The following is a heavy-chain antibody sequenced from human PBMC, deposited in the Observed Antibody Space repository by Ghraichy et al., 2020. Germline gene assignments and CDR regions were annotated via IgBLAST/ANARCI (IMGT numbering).Heavy chain of an antibody. V-gene: IGHV3-23*01. CDR2: ISGSGGST. Sequence: GGSLRLSCAASGFTFSSYGMSWVRQAPGKGLELVSTISGSGGSTYYADSVKGRFTISRDNSKNTLYLQMNSLRVEDTAVYYCAKIGTIAAASYIDYWGQGTLVTVSS. D-gene: IGHD6-13*01. J-gene: IGHJ4*02. CDR1: GFTFSSYG. CDR3: AKIGTIAAASYIDY.